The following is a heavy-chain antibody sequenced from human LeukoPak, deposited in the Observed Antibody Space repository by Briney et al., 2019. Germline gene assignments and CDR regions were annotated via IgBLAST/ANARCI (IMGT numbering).Heavy chain of an antibody. J-gene: IGHJ3*02. CDR2: ISSNYDYI. CDR3: ARGAVGHAFDI. V-gene: IGHV3-21*04. CDR1: GFTFSTST. Sequence: GGSLRLSCAASGFTFSTSTMNWVRQAPGKGLEWVSSISSNYDYISYADSVKGRFTISRDNSKNTLHLQMNSLRAEDTAVYYCARGAVGHAFDIWGQGTMVTVSS.